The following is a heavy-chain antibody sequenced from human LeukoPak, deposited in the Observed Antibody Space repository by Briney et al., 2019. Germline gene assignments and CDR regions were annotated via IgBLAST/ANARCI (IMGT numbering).Heavy chain of an antibody. D-gene: IGHD7-27*01. CDR2: IKQDGSEK. CDR1: GFTISTYW. V-gene: IGHV3-7*01. CDR3: ARQTNWNWFDP. J-gene: IGHJ5*02. Sequence: PGGSLRLSCAASGFTISTYWMSWVRQAPGKGLEWVANIKQDGSEKYYVDSVKGRFTISRDNAKNSLYLQMNSLRAEDTAVYYCARQTNWNWFDPWGQGTLVTVSS.